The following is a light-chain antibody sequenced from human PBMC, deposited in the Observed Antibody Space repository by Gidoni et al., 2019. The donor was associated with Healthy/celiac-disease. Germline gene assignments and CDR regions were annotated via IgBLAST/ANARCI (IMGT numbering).Light chain of an antibody. J-gene: IGKJ2*01. Sequence: EIVMTQSPATLSVSPGERATRSCRASQSVSSNLAWYQQKPGQAPRLLIYGASTRATGIPARFSGSGSGTEFTLTISSLQSEDFAVYYCQQYNNSPYRALMYTFGQGTKLEIK. CDR2: GAS. V-gene: IGKV3-15*01. CDR3: QQYNNSPYRALMYT. CDR1: QSVSSN.